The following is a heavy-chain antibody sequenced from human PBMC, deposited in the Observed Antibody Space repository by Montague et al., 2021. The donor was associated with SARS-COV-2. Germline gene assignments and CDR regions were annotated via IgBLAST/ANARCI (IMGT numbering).Heavy chain of an antibody. CDR3: AKDPHYDFWSGYYFDY. CDR2: IYSGGSST. D-gene: IGHD3-3*01. J-gene: IGHJ4*02. V-gene: IGHV3-23*03. Sequence: SLRLSCAASGFTFSNYAMSWVRQAPGKGLEWVSVIYSGGSSTYYADSVKGRFTISRDNSKNTLYLQMNSLRAEDTAVYYCAKDPHYDFWSGYYFDYWGQGTLVTVSP. CDR1: GFTFSNYA.